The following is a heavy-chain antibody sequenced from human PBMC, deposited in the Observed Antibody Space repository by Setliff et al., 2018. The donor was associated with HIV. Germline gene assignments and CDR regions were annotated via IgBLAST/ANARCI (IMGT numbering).Heavy chain of an antibody. CDR2: ISASSVNT. J-gene: IGHJ6*03. Sequence: ASVKVSCKASGYIFMNRYMHWVRQAPGQGLEWVGSISASSVNTNYTQGRVTMTTDISTSTAYMELRSLRSADSAVYYCARVPVGNYYYYMDVWGKGTTVTVSS. CDR1: GYIFMNRY. CDR3: ARVPVGNYYYYMDV. V-gene: IGHV1-18*04.